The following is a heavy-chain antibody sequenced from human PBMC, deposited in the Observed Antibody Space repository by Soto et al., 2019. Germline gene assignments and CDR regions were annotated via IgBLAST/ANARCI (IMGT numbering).Heavy chain of an antibody. V-gene: IGHV3-21*01. Sequence: EVQLVESGGGLVKPGGSLRLSCAASGFIFSSYSMNWVRQAPGKGLEWVSSISNSGSYIYYADSVKGRFTISRDNAKNSLSLQMNSLRAEDTAVYYCASNPSSSWGCYSSGIDVWGQGTTVTVSS. D-gene: IGHD6-13*01. CDR2: ISNSGSYI. CDR3: ASNPSSSWGCYSSGIDV. J-gene: IGHJ6*02. CDR1: GFIFSSYS.